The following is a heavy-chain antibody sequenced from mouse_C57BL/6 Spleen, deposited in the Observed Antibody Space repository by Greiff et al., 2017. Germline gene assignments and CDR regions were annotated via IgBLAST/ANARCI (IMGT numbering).Heavy chain of an antibody. J-gene: IGHJ4*01. CDR1: GYTFTSYG. Sequence: VKLQQSGAELARPGASVKLSCKASGYTFTSYGISWVKQRTGQGLEWIGEIYPRSGNTYYNEKFKGKATLTADKSSSTAYMELRSLTSEDSAVYFCAREDYYGSSPYAMDYWGQGTSVTVSS. CDR2: IYPRSGNT. CDR3: AREDYYGSSPYAMDY. D-gene: IGHD1-1*01. V-gene: IGHV1-81*01.